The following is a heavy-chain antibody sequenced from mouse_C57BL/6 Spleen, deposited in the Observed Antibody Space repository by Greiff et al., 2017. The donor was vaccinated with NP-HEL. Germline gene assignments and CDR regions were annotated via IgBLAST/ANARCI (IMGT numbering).Heavy chain of an antibody. CDR2: IWRGGST. V-gene: IGHV2-5*01. CDR3: AKKEEGAMDY. CDR1: GFSLTSYG. Sequence: VKVVESGPGLVQPSQSLSITCTVSGFSLTSYGVHWVRQSPGKGLEWLGVIWRGGSTDYNAAFMSRLSITKDNSKSQVFFKMNSLQADDTAIYYCAKKEEGAMDYWGQGTSVTVSS. J-gene: IGHJ4*01.